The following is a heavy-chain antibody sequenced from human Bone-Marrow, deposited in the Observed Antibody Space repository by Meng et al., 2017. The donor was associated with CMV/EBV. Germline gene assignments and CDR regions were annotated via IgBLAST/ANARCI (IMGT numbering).Heavy chain of an antibody. Sequence: GGSLRLSCAASGFTFSSYSMNWVRQAPGKGLEWVSSISSSSSYIYYADSVKGRFTISRDNAKNSLYLQMNSLRAEDTAVYYCARATSSSSWYYHYYGMDVWGQGTTVTVSS. CDR2: ISSSSSYI. J-gene: IGHJ6*02. CDR1: GFTFSSYS. CDR3: ARATSSSSWYYHYYGMDV. V-gene: IGHV3-21*01. D-gene: IGHD6-13*01.